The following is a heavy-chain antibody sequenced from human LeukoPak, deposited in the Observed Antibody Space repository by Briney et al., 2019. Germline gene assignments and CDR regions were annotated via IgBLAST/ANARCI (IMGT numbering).Heavy chain of an antibody. V-gene: IGHV3-23*01. CDR1: GFTFSSYA. D-gene: IGHD5-18*01. Sequence: GGSLRLSCAASGFTFSSYAMSWVRQPPGKGLEWVSAISGSGGSTYYADSVKGRFTISRDNSKNTLYLRMNSLRAEDTAVYYCAKGTKAAMVNFDYWGQGTLVTVSS. CDR3: AKGTKAAMVNFDY. CDR2: ISGSGGST. J-gene: IGHJ4*02.